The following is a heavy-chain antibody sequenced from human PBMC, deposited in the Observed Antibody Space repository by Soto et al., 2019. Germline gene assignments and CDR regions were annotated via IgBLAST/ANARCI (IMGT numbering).Heavy chain of an antibody. CDR3: ARRIAVAGTQFFDY. CDR2: IYYSGST. V-gene: IGHV4-59*01. CDR1: GGSICSYY. Sequence: QVQLQESGPGLVKPSETLSLTCTVSGGSICSYYWSWIRQPPGKGLEWIGYIYYSGSTNYNPSLKSRVTISVDTSKNQFSLKLSSVTAADTAVYYCARRIAVAGTQFFDYWGQGTLVTVSS. J-gene: IGHJ4*02. D-gene: IGHD6-19*01.